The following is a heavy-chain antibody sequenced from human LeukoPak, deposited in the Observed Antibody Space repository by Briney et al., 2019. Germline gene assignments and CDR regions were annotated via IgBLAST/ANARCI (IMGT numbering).Heavy chain of an antibody. CDR2: IKYDGSYT. D-gene: IGHD4-23*01. J-gene: IGHJ4*02. CDR3: TRDEGATVATYRFDF. CDR1: GFDFSNYY. V-gene: IGHV3-7*01. Sequence: PGGSLRVSCEASGFDFSNYYMSWVRQAPGKGLEWLANIKYDGSYTYYVDSLNGRFTISRDNAKNSLYLQMSSLRADDTAVYYCTRDEGATVATYRFDFWGQGAMVTVSS.